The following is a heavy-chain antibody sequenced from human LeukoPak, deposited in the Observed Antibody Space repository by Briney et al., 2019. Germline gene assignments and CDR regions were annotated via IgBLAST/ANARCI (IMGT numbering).Heavy chain of an antibody. CDR3: AKGTGSRVTAGEY. V-gene: IGHV3-23*01. Sequence: GGSLRLSCAGSGFTFSTYAMSWVRQAPGKGLEWVSAISGSGGSTYYADSVKGRFTISRDNSKNTLYLQMNSLRAEDTAVYYCAKGTGSRVTAGEYWGQGTLVTVSS. CDR1: GFTFSTYA. CDR2: ISGSGGST. D-gene: IGHD3-10*01. J-gene: IGHJ4*02.